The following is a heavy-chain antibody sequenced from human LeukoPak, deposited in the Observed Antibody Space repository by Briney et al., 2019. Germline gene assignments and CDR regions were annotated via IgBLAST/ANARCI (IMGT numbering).Heavy chain of an antibody. CDR1: GGSISSSSYY. CDR3: ARGGDTSGYYYFEYFHH. V-gene: IGHV4-39*02. D-gene: IGHD3-22*01. J-gene: IGHJ1*01. CDR2: IYHSGST. Sequence: SETLSLTCTVSGGSISSSSYYWGWIRQPPGKGLEWIGSIYHSGSTYYNPSLKSRVTISVDTSKNHFSLKLSSVTAADTAVYYCARGGDTSGYYYFEYFHHWGQGTLVAVSS.